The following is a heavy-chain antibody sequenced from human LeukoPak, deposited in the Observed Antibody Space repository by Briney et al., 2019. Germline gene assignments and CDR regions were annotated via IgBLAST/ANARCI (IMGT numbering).Heavy chain of an antibody. Sequence: GGSLRLSCAASGFTFSSYGMHWVRQAPGKGLEWVAVIWYDGSNKYYADSVKGRFTISRDNSKNTLYLQMNSLRAEDTAVYYCAREGLATPNWFDPWAQGTLVTVSS. CDR2: IWYDGSNK. CDR1: GFTFSSYG. V-gene: IGHV3-33*01. CDR3: AREGLATPNWFDP. D-gene: IGHD2-15*01. J-gene: IGHJ5*02.